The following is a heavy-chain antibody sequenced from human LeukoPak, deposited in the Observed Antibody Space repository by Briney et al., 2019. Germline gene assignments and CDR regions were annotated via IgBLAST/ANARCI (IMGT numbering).Heavy chain of an antibody. CDR2: IYYSGST. D-gene: IGHD2-2*01. J-gene: IGHJ4*02. CDR3: VRELGVPAATADY. CDR1: GGSISSSSYY. V-gene: IGHV4-39*07. Sequence: SETLSLTCTVSGGSISSSSYYWGWIRQPPGKGLEWIGSIYYSGSTYYNPSLKSRVTISVDTSKNQFSLKLNSVTAADTAVYYCVRELGVPAATADYWGQGTLVTVSS.